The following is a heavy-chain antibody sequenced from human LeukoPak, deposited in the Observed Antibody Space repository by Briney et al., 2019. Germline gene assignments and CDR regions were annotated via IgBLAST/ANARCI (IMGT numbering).Heavy chain of an antibody. CDR1: GGSLSTYY. CDR3: ARDAYSGYGLF. D-gene: IGHD5-12*01. Sequence: SETLSLACTVSGGSLSTYYWSWIRQPPEHGLEWIGRIYTSGSTNYNPSLKSRVTISVDTSKNQFSLKLSSVTAADTAVYYCARDAYSGYGLFWGQGTLVTVSS. J-gene: IGHJ4*02. CDR2: IYTSGST. V-gene: IGHV4-4*07.